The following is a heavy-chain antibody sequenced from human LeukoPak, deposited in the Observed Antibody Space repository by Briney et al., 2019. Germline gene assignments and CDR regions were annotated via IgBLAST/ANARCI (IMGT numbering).Heavy chain of an antibody. Sequence: PSETLSLTCAVYGGSFSGYYWSWIRQPAGKGLEWIGRIYTSGSTNYNPSLKGRVTMSVDTSKNQFSLKLSSVTAADTAVYYCAREGQEWLSTPLYYFDYWGQGTLVTVSS. CDR2: IYTSGST. V-gene: IGHV4-4*07. CDR3: AREGQEWLSTPLYYFDY. CDR1: GGSFSGYY. D-gene: IGHD5-12*01. J-gene: IGHJ4*02.